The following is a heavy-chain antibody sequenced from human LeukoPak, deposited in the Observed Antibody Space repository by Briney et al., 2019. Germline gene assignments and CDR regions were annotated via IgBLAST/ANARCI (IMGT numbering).Heavy chain of an antibody. CDR2: IYYSGST. Sequence: PSETLSLTCTVSGGSISSHYWSWIRQPPGKGLEWIGYIYYSGSTNYNPSLKSRVTISVDTSKNQFSLKLSSVTAADTAVYYCARWTADPMYDYWAREPWSPSPQ. CDR3: ARWTADPMYDY. D-gene: IGHD2-21*02. V-gene: IGHV4-59*11. CDR1: GGSISSHY. J-gene: IGHJ4*02.